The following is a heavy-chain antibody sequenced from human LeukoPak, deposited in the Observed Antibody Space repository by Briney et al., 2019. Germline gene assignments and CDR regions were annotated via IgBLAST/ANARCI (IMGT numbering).Heavy chain of an antibody. CDR2: IYYSVTT. Sequence: SETLSLTCTGSGGSINTANYDWGWLRQPPGKGLDWIGSIYYSVTTYVNPSLKSRVTISIETSKNQFSLRLSSVTASDTDVYYCARQRADYYYYYVDVWGEGTTVAVS. J-gene: IGHJ6*03. V-gene: IGHV4-39*01. CDR1: GGSINTANYD. CDR3: ARQRADYYYYYVDV.